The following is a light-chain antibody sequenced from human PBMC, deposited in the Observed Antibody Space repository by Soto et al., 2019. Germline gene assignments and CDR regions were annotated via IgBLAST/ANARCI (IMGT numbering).Light chain of an antibody. Sequence: EIVMTQSPATLSVSPGERATLSCRASQSVSSNSAVYQQQPGQAPRLLLYLASTRATGIPARFSGSRSGTEFLLTIISLQSQDFAVYYCQHHNNRPPWTFGQGTKVEIK. V-gene: IGKV3-15*01. CDR2: LAS. J-gene: IGKJ1*01. CDR1: QSVSSN. CDR3: QHHNNRPPWT.